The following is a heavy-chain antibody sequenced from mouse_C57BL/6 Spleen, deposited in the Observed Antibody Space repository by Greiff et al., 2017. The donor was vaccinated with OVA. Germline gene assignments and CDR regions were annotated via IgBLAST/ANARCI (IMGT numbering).Heavy chain of an antibody. V-gene: IGHV1-66*01. CDR1: GYSFTSYY. Sequence: VQLQQSGPELVKPGASVKISCKASGYSFTSYYIHWVKQRPGQGLEWIGWIYPGSGNTKYNEKFKGKATLTADTSSSAAYMQLSSLTSEDSAVYYCARHSPATVVEGALAYWGEGTLVTVSA. J-gene: IGHJ3*01. CDR2: IYPGSGNT. D-gene: IGHD1-1*01. CDR3: ARHSPATVVEGALAY.